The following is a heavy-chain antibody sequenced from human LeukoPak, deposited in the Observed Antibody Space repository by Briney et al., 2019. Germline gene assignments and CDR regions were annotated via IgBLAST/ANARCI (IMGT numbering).Heavy chain of an antibody. CDR1: GGSISSYY. J-gene: IGHJ4*02. CDR3: ARHGSQYDILTGYYTSQSPYFDY. D-gene: IGHD3-9*01. V-gene: IGHV4-59*08. CDR2: IYYSGTT. Sequence: SETLSLTCTVSGGSISSYYWSWIRQPPGKGLEWIGYIYYSGTTNYNPSLKSRVTISVDTSKNQFSLKLSSVTAADTAVYYCARHGSQYDILTGYYTSQSPYFDYWGQGTLVTVSS.